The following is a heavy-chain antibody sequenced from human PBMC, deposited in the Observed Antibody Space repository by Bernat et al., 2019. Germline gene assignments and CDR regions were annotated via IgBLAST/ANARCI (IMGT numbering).Heavy chain of an antibody. Sequence: EVQLVESGGDLVQPGGSLRLSCEASGFTFTSYWMHWVRQVPGKGLVWVSLINSDGSSATYADSVKGRFTISRDNAKNTLYLQMSSLRVEDAAVYYCARALPGSYIGYHFDYWGQGTLAIVS. CDR1: GFTFTSYW. J-gene: IGHJ4*02. V-gene: IGHV3-74*01. CDR2: INSDGSSA. D-gene: IGHD3-22*01. CDR3: ARALPGSYIGYHFDY.